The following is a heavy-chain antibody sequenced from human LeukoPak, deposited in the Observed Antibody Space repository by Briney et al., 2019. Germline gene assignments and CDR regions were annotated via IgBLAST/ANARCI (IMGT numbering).Heavy chain of an antibody. V-gene: IGHV3-48*04. CDR1: EFTFSSYS. D-gene: IGHD3-22*01. J-gene: IGHJ5*02. CDR3: ASSDRHYDSSGYYYNWFDP. Sequence: PGGSLRLSCADSEFTFSSYSMNWVRQAPGKGLEWVSYISLSSTIRYYADSVKGRFTISRDNAKNSLYLQMNSLTADDTAVYYCASSDRHYDSSGYYYNWFDPWGQGTLVTVSS. CDR2: ISLSSTIR.